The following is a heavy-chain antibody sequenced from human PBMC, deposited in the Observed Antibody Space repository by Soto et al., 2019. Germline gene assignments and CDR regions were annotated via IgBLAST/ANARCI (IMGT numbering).Heavy chain of an antibody. Sequence: SETLSLTCTVSGGSISSYYWSWIRQPPGKGLEWIGYIYYSGSTNYNPSLKSRVTISVDTSKNQFSLKLSSVTAADTAVYYCARDPGYSSGWYYFDYWGQGTLVTVSS. V-gene: IGHV4-59*01. CDR3: ARDPGYSSGWYYFDY. D-gene: IGHD6-19*01. J-gene: IGHJ4*02. CDR2: IYYSGST. CDR1: GGSISSYY.